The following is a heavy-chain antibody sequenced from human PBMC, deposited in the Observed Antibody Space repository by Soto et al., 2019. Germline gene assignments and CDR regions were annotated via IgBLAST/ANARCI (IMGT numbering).Heavy chain of an antibody. CDR1: GFTFSSYD. CDR3: ARAHLNYYGMDV. V-gene: IGHV3-13*01. J-gene: IGHJ6*02. Sequence: GGSLRLSCAASGFTFSSYDMHWVRQATGKGLEWVSAIGTAGDTYYPGSVRGRFTISRENAKNSLYLQMNSLRAGDTAVYYCARAHLNYYGMDVWGQGTTVTVSS. CDR2: IGTAGDT.